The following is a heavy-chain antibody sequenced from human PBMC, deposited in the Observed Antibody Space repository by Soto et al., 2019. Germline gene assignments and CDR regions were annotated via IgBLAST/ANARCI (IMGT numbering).Heavy chain of an antibody. CDR2: ISYDGSNK. CDR1: GFTFSSYG. V-gene: IGHV3-30*18. CDR3: AKDPSSIADYDILTGFDY. Sequence: PGGSLRLSCAASGFTFSSYGMHWVRQAPGKGLEWVAVISYDGSNKYYADSVKGRFTISRDNSKNTLYLQMNSLRAEDTAVYYCAKDPSSIADYDILTGFDYWGQGTLVTVSS. J-gene: IGHJ4*02. D-gene: IGHD3-9*01.